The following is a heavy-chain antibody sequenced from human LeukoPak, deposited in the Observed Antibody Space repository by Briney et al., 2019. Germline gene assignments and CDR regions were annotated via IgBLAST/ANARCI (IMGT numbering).Heavy chain of an antibody. CDR2: INYSGRT. J-gene: IGHJ3*02. V-gene: IGHV4-30-2*06. D-gene: IGHD6-19*01. CDR1: GGSISSGGYS. Sequence: SETLSLTCTVSGGSISSGGYSWSWIRQSPGKGLEWIGYINYSGRTYSSPSLKSRVSMSVDKSKNQFSLKLRSVTAADTAVYYCASSGWYGDAFDIWGQGTMVTVSS. CDR3: ASSGWYGDAFDI.